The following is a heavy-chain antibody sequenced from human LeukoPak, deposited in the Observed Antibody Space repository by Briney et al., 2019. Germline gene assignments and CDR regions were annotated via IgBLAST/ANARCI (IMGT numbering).Heavy chain of an antibody. CDR2: LSYDGSNK. Sequence: GGSLRLSCAASGFTFSSYAKHWVRQAPGKGLEWVAVLSYDGSNKYYADSVKGRFTISRDNSKNTLYLQMNSLRAEDTAVYYCARDQGYRAYYYYYYGMDVWGQGTTVTVSS. V-gene: IGHV3-30*04. J-gene: IGHJ6*02. CDR3: ARDQGYRAYYYYYYGMDV. D-gene: IGHD2-2*02. CDR1: GFTFSSYA.